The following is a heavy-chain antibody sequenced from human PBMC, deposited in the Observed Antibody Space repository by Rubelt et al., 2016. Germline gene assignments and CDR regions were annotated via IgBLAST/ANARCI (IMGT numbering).Heavy chain of an antibody. CDR2: IYTGGST. V-gene: IGHV3-53*01. D-gene: IGHD5-18*01. J-gene: IGHJ4*02. CDR3: TRAVHTAVPSPFWYFDF. Sequence: QAPGKGLEWVSVIYTGGSTYYTDSGKDRFTISRDIAKNTVYLQMDSLRAEDTAVYYCTRAVHTAVPSPFWYFDFWGQGTLVTVSS.